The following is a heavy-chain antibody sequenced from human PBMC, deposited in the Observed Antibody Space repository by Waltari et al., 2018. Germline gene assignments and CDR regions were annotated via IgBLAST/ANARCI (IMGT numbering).Heavy chain of an antibody. V-gene: IGHV1-69-2*01. D-gene: IGHD3-3*01. J-gene: IGHJ5*02. Sequence: EVQLVQSGAEVKKPGATVNISCKASGYPFTDYYMHWVQQAPGKGLEWMGRVDPEDGETIYAEKFQGRVTITADTSTDTAYMELTSLRSEDTAVYYCATSPLRFLEWVNWFDPWGQGTLVTVSS. CDR2: VDPEDGET. CDR3: ATSPLRFLEWVNWFDP. CDR1: GYPFTDYY.